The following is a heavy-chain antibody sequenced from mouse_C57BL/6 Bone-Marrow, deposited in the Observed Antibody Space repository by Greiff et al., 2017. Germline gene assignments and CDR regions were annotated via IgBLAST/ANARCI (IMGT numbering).Heavy chain of an antibody. CDR3: TIHSNPYY. CDR2: IDPENGDT. CDR1: GFNIKDDY. V-gene: IGHV14-4*01. D-gene: IGHD2-5*01. J-gene: IGHJ2*01. Sequence: DVQLQESGAELVRPGASVKLSCTASGFNIKDDYMHWVKQRPEQGLEWIGWIDPENGDTEYASKFQGKATITADTSSNTAYLQLSSLTSEDTAVYYCTIHSNPYYWGQGTTLTVSS.